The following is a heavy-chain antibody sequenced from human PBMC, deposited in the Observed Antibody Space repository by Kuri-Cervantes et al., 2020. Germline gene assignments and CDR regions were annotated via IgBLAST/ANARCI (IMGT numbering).Heavy chain of an antibody. CDR3: ASRSSTSSYYYMDV. J-gene: IGHJ6*03. CDR1: GYTFTSYD. V-gene: IGHV1-8*02. D-gene: IGHD2-2*01. Sequence: GGSLRLSCKASGYTFTSYDINWVRQATGQGLEWMGWMNPNSGNTGYAQKFQCRVTMTRNASISTAYMGLSRLRYDDTAVYYCASRSSTSSYYYMDVWGKGTTVTVSS. CDR2: MNPNSGNT.